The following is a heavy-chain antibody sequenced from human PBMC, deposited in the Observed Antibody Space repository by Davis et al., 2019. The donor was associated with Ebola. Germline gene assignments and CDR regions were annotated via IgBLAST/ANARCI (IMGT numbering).Heavy chain of an antibody. Sequence: GESLKISCAASGFTFSSYWMNWVRQAPGKGLEWVSSISSSSSYIYYADSVKGRFTISRGNAKNSLYLQMNSLRAEDTAVYYCARGDLLLRYPYYYYGMDVRGQGTTVTVSS. CDR3: ARGDLLLRYPYYYYGMDV. D-gene: IGHD3-9*01. CDR2: ISSSSSYI. J-gene: IGHJ6*02. V-gene: IGHV3-21*01. CDR1: GFTFSSYW.